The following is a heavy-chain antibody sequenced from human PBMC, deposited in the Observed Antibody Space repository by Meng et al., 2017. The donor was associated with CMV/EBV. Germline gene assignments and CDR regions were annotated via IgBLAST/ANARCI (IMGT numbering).Heavy chain of an antibody. J-gene: IGHJ6*02. D-gene: IGHD1-26*01. CDR3: ARDMRGWGLLGGLNV. CDR2: IYSGGGT. Sequence: GGSLRLSCAASGFNVGGFYIIWVRQAPGKGLEWVSIIYSGGGTYYTDSVRGRFTISRDNSRNVVYLQMNSLGVEDTALYYCARDMRGWGLLGGLNVWGQGTTVTVSS. V-gene: IGHV3-53*01. CDR1: GFNVGGFY.